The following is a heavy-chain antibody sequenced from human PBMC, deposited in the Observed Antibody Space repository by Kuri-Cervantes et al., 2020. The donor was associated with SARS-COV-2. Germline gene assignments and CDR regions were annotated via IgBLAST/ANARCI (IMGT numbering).Heavy chain of an antibody. CDR3: ARGGYGDYVS. D-gene: IGHD4-17*01. V-gene: IGHV4-59*01. J-gene: IGHJ5*02. CDR1: GGSISSYY. CDR2: IYYSGST. Sequence: SETLSLTCTVYGGSISSYYWSWIRQPPGKGLEWIGYIYYSGSTNYNPSLKSRVTISVDTSKNQFSLKLSSVTAADTAVYYCARGGYGDYVSWGQGTLVTVSS.